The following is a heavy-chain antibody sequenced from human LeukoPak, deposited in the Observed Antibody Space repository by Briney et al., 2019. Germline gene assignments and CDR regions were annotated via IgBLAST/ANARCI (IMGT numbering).Heavy chain of an antibody. V-gene: IGHV3-74*01. CDR3: ARDLYSSGWYVSDY. Sequence: GGSLRLSCAASGFTFSNYWMHWVRQVPGKGLVWVSRIKGDGGSPTYADSVKGRFTISRENAKNSLYLQMNSLRAEDTAVYYCARDLYSSGWYVSDYWGQGTLVTVSS. D-gene: IGHD6-19*01. CDR2: IKGDGGSP. CDR1: GFTFSNYW. J-gene: IGHJ4*02.